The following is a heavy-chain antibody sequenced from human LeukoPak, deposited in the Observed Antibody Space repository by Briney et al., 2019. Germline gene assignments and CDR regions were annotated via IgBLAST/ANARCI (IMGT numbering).Heavy chain of an antibody. D-gene: IGHD3-10*01. J-gene: IGHJ3*02. CDR2: IGASGSST. CDR1: DFLFSSYA. Sequence: GGSLRLSCAASDFLFSSYAMNWVRQAPGKGLEWVSVIGASGSSTYYADSVKGRLTISRDNSKATLYLQMNSLRAEDTAVYYCARGLSSVNDAFDIWGQGTMVTVSS. V-gene: IGHV3-23*01. CDR3: ARGLSSVNDAFDI.